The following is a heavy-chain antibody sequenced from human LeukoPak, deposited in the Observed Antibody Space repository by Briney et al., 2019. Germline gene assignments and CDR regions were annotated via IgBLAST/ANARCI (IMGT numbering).Heavy chain of an antibody. CDR1: GGSISSYY. V-gene: IGHV4-59*01. J-gene: IGHJ4*02. CDR3: ARVEKAGYFDY. Sequence: SETLSLTCTVSGGSISSYYWSWIRQPPGKGLEWIGYIYYSGSINYNPSLKSRVTISVDTSKNQFSLKLSSVTAADTAVYYCARVEKAGYFDYWGQGTLVTVSS. D-gene: IGHD6-19*01. CDR2: IYYSGSI.